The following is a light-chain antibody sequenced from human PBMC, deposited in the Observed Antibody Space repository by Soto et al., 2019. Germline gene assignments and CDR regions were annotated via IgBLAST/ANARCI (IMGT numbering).Light chain of an antibody. J-gene: IGLJ2*01. V-gene: IGLV2-8*01. CDR3: SSFAGNNNLV. CDR2: EVS. Sequence: QSVLTQPPSASGSPGQSVTISCTGTSSDVGVYNYVSWYQQHPGKAPKLMIYEVSKRPSGVPDRFSGSKSGNTASLTVSGLQADDEADYYCSSFAGNNNLVFGGGTKLTVL. CDR1: SSDVGVYNY.